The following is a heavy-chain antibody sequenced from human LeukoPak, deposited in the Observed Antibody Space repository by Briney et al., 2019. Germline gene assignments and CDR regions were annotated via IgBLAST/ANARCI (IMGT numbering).Heavy chain of an antibody. J-gene: IGHJ1*01. CDR2: ISGSGGST. CDR3: AKIKGYFQH. V-gene: IGHV3-23*01. CDR1: GLTFSSYA. Sequence: PGGSLRLSCAASGLTFSSYAMSWVRQAPGKGLEWVTAISGSGGSTYYADSVKGRFTISRDNSKNTPYLQMNSLRAEDTAVYYCAKIKGYFQHWGQGTLVTVSS.